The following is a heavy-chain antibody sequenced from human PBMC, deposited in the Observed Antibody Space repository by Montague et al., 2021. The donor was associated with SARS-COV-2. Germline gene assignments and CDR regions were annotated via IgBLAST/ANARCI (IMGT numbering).Heavy chain of an antibody. V-gene: IGHV3-48*03. CDR1: GFTFSSYE. CDR3: ASILRLPRWFDL. J-gene: IGHJ2*01. Sequence: SLRLSCAASGFTFSSYEMNWVRQAPGKGLEWVSYISSSGSTIYYADSVKGRLTISRDNAKNSLYLQMNSLRAEDTAVYYCASILRLPRWFDLWGRGTLVTVSS. CDR2: ISSSGSTI. D-gene: IGHD3-3*01.